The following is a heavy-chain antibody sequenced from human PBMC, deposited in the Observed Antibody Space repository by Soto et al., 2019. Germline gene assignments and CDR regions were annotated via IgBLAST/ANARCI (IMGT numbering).Heavy chain of an antibody. CDR2: INPNSGGT. CDR3: ARDTDPNYYGSGSKHNWFDP. J-gene: IGHJ5*02. V-gene: IGHV1-2*04. D-gene: IGHD3-10*01. Sequence: ASVKVSCKASGYTFTGYYMHWVRQAPGQGLEWMGWINPNSGGTNYAQKFQGWVTMTRDTSISTAYMELSRLRSDDTAVYYCARDTDPNYYGSGSKHNWFDPWGQGPLVTVSS. CDR1: GYTFTGYY.